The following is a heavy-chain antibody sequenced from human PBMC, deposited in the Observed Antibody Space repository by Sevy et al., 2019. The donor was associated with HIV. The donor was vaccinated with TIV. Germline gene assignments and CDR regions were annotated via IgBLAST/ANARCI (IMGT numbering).Heavy chain of an antibody. J-gene: IGHJ6*02. CDR1: GDSVSSNSAA. Sequence: SQTLPLTCAISGDSVSSNSAAWNWIRQSPSRGLEWLGRTYYRSKWYNDYAVSVKSRITINPDTSKNQFSLQLNSVTPEDTAVYYCARVIVATLSYYYYYYGMDVWGQGTTVTVSS. V-gene: IGHV6-1*01. D-gene: IGHD5-12*01. CDR3: ARVIVATLSYYYYYYGMDV. CDR2: TYYRSKWYN.